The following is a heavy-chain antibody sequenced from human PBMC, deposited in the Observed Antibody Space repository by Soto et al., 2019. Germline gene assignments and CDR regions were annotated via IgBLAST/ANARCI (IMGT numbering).Heavy chain of an antibody. CDR3: AKDILLGNSGSYPDAFDV. V-gene: IGHV3-9*01. CDR2: ISWNNGNI. D-gene: IGHD1-26*01. J-gene: IGHJ3*01. Sequence: GGSLRLSCAASGFTFDQHAMHWVRQAPGKGLEWVSGISWNNGNIGYAASVKGRFTISRDNTKNSLYLQMERLRNEDTALYYCAKDILLGNSGSYPDAFDVWGQGTMVTVSS. CDR1: GFTFDQHA.